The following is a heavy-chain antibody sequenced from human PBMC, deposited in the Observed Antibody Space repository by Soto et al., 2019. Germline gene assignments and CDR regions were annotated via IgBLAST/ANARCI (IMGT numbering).Heavy chain of an antibody. J-gene: IGHJ5*02. CDR3: ARRERAAGTDWWFDP. CDR2: IYYTGMT. CDR1: GTSISTTDYY. D-gene: IGHD6-13*01. V-gene: IGHV4-39*01. Sequence: SETLSLTCTVSGTSISTTDYYWGWIRQPPGKGLEWITSIYYTGMTYYNPSLKSRVTISVDTSKNQFSLKLSSVTAADTAVYYCARRERAAGTDWWFDPWGQGTLVTVSS.